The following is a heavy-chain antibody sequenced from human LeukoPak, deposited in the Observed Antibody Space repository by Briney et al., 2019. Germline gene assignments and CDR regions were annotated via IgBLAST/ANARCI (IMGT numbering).Heavy chain of an antibody. D-gene: IGHD2-2*01. Sequence: ASVKVSCKASGGTFSSYAISWVRQAPGQGLEWMGGIIPIFGTANYAQKFQGRVTITTDESTSTAYMELSSLRSEDTAVYYCAQRRDIVVVPAAKYAFDIWGQGTMVTVSS. CDR2: IIPIFGTA. CDR3: AQRRDIVVVPAAKYAFDI. CDR1: GGTFSSYA. J-gene: IGHJ3*02. V-gene: IGHV1-69*05.